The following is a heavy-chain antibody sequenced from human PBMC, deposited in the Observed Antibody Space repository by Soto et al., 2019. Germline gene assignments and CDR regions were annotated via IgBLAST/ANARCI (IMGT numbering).Heavy chain of an antibody. CDR2: ISYDGSNK. V-gene: IGHV3-30*18. D-gene: IGHD3-22*01. CDR1: GFTFSSYG. Sequence: GGSLRLSCAASGFTFSSYGMHWVRQAPGKGLEWVAVISYDGSNKYYADSVKGRFTISRDNSKNTLYLQMNSLRAEDTAVYYCAKARTYYYDSSGLDYWGQGTLVTVSS. J-gene: IGHJ4*02. CDR3: AKARTYYYDSSGLDY.